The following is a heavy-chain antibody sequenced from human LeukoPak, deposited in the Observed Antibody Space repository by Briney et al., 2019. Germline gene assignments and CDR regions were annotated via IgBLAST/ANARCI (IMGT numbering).Heavy chain of an antibody. D-gene: IGHD3-22*01. J-gene: IGHJ4*02. CDR2: IWFDGSKK. CDR1: GFTFSSYA. CDR3: ARYDGTVSGFDY. Sequence: GGSLRLSCAASGFTFSSYAMSWVRQAPGKGLEWVAVIWFDGSKKYYADSVKGRSTVSRDQSTKTLFLHMDSLRAEDSAVYYCARYDGTVSGFDYWGQGTLVTVSS. V-gene: IGHV3-33*02.